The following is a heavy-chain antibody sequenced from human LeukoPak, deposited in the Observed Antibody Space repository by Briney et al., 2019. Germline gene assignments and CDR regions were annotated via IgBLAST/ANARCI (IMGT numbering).Heavy chain of an antibody. CDR1: GYSISSGYY. D-gene: IGHD3-3*01. V-gene: IGHV4-38-2*01. Sequence: SETLSLTCAVSGYSISSGYYWGWIRQPPGKGLEWIGSIYHSGSTYYNPSLKSRVTKSVDTSKNQFSLKLSSVTAADTAVYYCARGRAYYDFWSGPYFDYWGQGTLVTVSS. J-gene: IGHJ4*02. CDR3: ARGRAYYDFWSGPYFDY. CDR2: IYHSGST.